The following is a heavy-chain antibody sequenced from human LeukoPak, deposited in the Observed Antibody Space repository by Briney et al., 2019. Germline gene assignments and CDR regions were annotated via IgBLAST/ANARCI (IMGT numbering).Heavy chain of an antibody. CDR3: AKGYYYDSSGYYHDAFDI. CDR2: ISWNSGSI. D-gene: IGHD3-22*01. Sequence: GRSLRLSCAVSGFTFDDYAMHWVRQAPGKGLEWVSGISWNSGSIGYVDSVKGRFTISRDNAKNSLYLQMNSLRAEDMALYYCAKGYYYDSSGYYHDAFDIWGQGTMVTVSS. V-gene: IGHV3-9*03. J-gene: IGHJ3*02. CDR1: GFTFDDYA.